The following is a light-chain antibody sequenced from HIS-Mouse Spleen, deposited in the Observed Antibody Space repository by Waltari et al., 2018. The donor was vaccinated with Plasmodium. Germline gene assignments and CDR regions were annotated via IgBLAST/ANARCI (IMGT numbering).Light chain of an antibody. J-gene: IGKJ2*01. CDR1: QSVSSSY. Sequence: EIVLTQSPGTLSLSPGERATLSCRASQSVSSSYLAWYQQKPGQASRLLIYGASIRATCIPDRFSGSGSGTDFTLTISRLEPEDFAVYYCQQYGSSLYTFGQGTKLEIK. V-gene: IGKV3-20*01. CDR3: QQYGSSLYT. CDR2: GAS.